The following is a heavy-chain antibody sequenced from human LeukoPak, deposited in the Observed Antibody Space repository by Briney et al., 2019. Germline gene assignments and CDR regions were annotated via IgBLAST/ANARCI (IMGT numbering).Heavy chain of an antibody. J-gene: IGHJ4*02. Sequence: GGSLRLSCAASGFTFNTYSMNWVRQAPGKGLEWVSFISSGSSYIYYADSVKGRFTISRDNAKNSLYLQMNSLRAEDTAVYYCARERSDPFDYWGQGTLVTVSS. CDR2: ISSGSSYI. V-gene: IGHV3-21*01. CDR3: ARERSDPFDY. D-gene: IGHD3-3*01. CDR1: GFTFNTYS.